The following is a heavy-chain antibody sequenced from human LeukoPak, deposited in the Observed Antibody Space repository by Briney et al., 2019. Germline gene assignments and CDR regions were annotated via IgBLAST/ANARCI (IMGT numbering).Heavy chain of an antibody. V-gene: IGHV3-74*01. D-gene: IGHD3-10*01. CDR3: VKGMGGSGSYYGY. CDR1: GFTFSSYW. Sequence: GGSLRLSCAASGFTFSSYWMHWVRQIPGKGLVWVSRISTGGSGLGYADSVKGRFTISRDNARNTPYLQMNSLRAEDTAVYYCVKGMGGSGSYYGYWGQGTLVTVSS. J-gene: IGHJ4*02. CDR2: ISTGGSGL.